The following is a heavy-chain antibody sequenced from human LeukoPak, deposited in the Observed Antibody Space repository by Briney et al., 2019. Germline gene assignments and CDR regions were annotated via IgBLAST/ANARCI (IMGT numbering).Heavy chain of an antibody. Sequence: SETLSLTCTVSGGSISSSSYYWGWIRQPPGKGLEWIGSIYYSGSTYYNPSPKSRVTISVDTSKNQFSLKLSSVTAADTAVYYCAREGKFRGGYFDYWGQGTLVTVSS. CDR3: AREGKFRGGYFDY. J-gene: IGHJ4*02. CDR2: IYYSGST. CDR1: GGSISSSSYY. V-gene: IGHV4-39*07. D-gene: IGHD2-15*01.